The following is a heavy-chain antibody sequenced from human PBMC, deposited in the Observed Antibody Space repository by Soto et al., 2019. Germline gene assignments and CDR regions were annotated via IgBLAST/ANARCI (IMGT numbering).Heavy chain of an antibody. D-gene: IGHD2-15*01. V-gene: IGHV1-69*06. CDR1: GGTFSTNP. Sequence: QVQLVQSGAEVKKPGSSVKVSCKASGGTFSTNPISWVRQAPGQGLEWMGGTGSGTGSGNHAQKFQGKLTITVDKSTSTVYMELSSLSSEETAVYYCARRDSGGFYRYFDSWGQGTLVTVSS. J-gene: IGHJ4*02. CDR3: ARRDSGGFYRYFDS. CDR2: TGSGTGSG.